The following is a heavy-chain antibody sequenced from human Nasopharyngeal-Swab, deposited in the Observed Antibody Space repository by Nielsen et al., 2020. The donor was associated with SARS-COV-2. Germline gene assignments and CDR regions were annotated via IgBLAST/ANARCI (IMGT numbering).Heavy chain of an antibody. J-gene: IGHJ6*02. Sequence: SVKVSCKASGGTFSSYAISWVRQAPGQGLEWMGGIIPIFGTANYAQKFQGRVTITADESTSTAYMELSSLRSEDTAVYCCARVFDFWSGYPRGGMDVWGQGTTVTVSS. V-gene: IGHV1-69*13. D-gene: IGHD3-3*01. CDR3: ARVFDFWSGYPRGGMDV. CDR1: GGTFSSYA. CDR2: IIPIFGTA.